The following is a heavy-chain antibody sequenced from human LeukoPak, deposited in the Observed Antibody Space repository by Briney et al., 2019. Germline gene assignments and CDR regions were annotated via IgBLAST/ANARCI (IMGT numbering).Heavy chain of an antibody. D-gene: IGHD4-17*01. V-gene: IGHV3-23*01. CDR1: GFTFTSYA. Sequence: PGGSLRLSCAASGFTFTSYAMSWVRQAPGKGLEWVSAISGSGGSTYYADSVKGRFTISRDNSKNTLYMEMTSLRAEDTAVYYCAKGDYGDCYWGQGTLVTVSS. J-gene: IGHJ4*02. CDR2: ISGSGGST. CDR3: AKGDYGDCY.